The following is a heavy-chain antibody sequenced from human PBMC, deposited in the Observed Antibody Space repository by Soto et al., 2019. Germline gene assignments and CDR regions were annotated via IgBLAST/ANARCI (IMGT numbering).Heavy chain of an antibody. J-gene: IGHJ4*01. CDR2: IIPILGIA. V-gene: IGHV1-69*02. Sequence: KGYCKGAGGGVSSYTISWVRQAPGQGLEWMGRIIPILGIANYAQKFQGRVTITADNSTSTAYMELSSLRSEDTAVYYCDRGCATMVRGTHFDYWG. CDR1: GGGVSSYT. D-gene: IGHD3-10*01. CDR3: DRGCATMVRGTHFDY.